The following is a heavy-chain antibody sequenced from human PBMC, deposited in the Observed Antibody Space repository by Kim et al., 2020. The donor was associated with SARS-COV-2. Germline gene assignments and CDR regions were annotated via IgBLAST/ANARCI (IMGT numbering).Heavy chain of an antibody. CDR2: TYYRSKWYN. J-gene: IGHJ4*02. CDR1: GDSVSSNSAA. V-gene: IGHV6-1*01. CDR3: ARDGRAGLGYGSWSYYNLLDY. D-gene: IGHD3-10*01. Sequence: SQTLSLTCAISGDSVSSNSAAWNWIRQSPSRGLEWLGRTYYRSKWYNDYAVSVKSRITINPDTSKNQFSLQLNSVTPEDTAVYYCARDGRAGLGYGSWSYYNLLDYWGQGTLVTVSS.